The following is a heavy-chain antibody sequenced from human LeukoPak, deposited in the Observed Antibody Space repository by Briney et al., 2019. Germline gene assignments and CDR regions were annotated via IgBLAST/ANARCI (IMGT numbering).Heavy chain of an antibody. CDR1: GYTFTSYD. CDR2: MNPNSGNT. V-gene: IGHV1-8*01. J-gene: IGHJ4*02. Sequence: ASVKVSCKASGYTFTSYDINWVRQATGQGLEWMGWMNPNSGNTGYAQKFQGRVTMTRNTSISTAYMELSSLRSEDTAVYYCPRAGIAAADRDFDYWGQGTLVTVSS. CDR3: PRAGIAAADRDFDY. D-gene: IGHD6-13*01.